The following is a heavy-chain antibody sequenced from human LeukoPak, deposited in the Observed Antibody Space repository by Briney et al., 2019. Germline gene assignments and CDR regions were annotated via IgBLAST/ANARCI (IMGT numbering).Heavy chain of an antibody. D-gene: IGHD2-2*01. Sequence: PGGSLRLSCAASGFTFSSYAMSWVRQAPGKGLEWVSRINTDGSSTSYADSVKGRFTISRDNAKNTLYLQMNSLRAEDTAVYYCARNLLGYCSSTSCYSYYYYMDVWGKGTTVTVSS. CDR1: GFTFSSYA. V-gene: IGHV3-74*01. CDR2: INTDGSST. CDR3: ARNLLGYCSSTSCYSYYYYMDV. J-gene: IGHJ6*03.